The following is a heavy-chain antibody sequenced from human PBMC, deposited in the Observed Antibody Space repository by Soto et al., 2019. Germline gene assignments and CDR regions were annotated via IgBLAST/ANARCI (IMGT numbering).Heavy chain of an antibody. CDR3: ARDGAEDIVVVVAATAGIDGMDV. Sequence: GGSLRLSCAASGFTISSYSMNWVRQAPGKGLEWVSYISSSSSTIYYADSVKGRFTISRDNAKNSLYLQMNSLRDEDTAVYYCARDGAEDIVVVVAATAGIDGMDVWGQGTTVTVSS. V-gene: IGHV3-48*02. CDR2: ISSSSSTI. J-gene: IGHJ6*02. CDR1: GFTISSYS. D-gene: IGHD2-15*01.